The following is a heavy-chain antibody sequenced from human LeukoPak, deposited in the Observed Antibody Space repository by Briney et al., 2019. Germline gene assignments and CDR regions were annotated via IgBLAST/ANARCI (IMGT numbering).Heavy chain of an antibody. CDR2: IYPGDSDT. Sequence: GESLKISCQGSGYSFTSYWIGWVRQMPGKGLEWMGIIYPGDSDTRYSPSFQGQVTISADKSISTAYLQWSSLKASDTAMYYCARLSGYYDSSTYYYGMDVWGQGTTVTVSS. D-gene: IGHD3-22*01. V-gene: IGHV5-51*01. CDR1: GYSFTSYW. CDR3: ARLSGYYDSSTYYYGMDV. J-gene: IGHJ6*02.